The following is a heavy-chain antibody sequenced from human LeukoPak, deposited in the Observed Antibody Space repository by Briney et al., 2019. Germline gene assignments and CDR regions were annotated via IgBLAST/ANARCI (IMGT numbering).Heavy chain of an antibody. V-gene: IGHV1-2*02. J-gene: IGHJ6*02. Sequence: VASVKVSCKASGYTFTGYYMHWVRQAPGQGLEWMGWINPNSGGTNYAQKFQGRVTMTRDTSISTAYMELSRLRSDDTAVYYCARDGRLITMVRGVIDGMDVWGQGTTVTVSS. CDR3: ARDGRLITMVRGVIDGMDV. CDR1: GYTFTGYY. CDR2: INPNSGGT. D-gene: IGHD3-10*01.